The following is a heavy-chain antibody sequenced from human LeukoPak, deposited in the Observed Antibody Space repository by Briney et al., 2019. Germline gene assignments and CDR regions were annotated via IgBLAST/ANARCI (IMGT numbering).Heavy chain of an antibody. CDR2: IYPEYSHN. CDR3: VRRVDTIGYLDY. D-gene: IGHD3-22*01. V-gene: IGHV5-51*01. Sequence: GESLEISCKGSGYSFTTYWIGWVRPMPGEGLEWVGVIYPEYSHNRYIASLQGQHTISTHNYVPIASLAWSSLKASDTAIYYCVRRVDTIGYLDYWGQGTLVTASS. CDR1: GYSFTTYW. J-gene: IGHJ4*02.